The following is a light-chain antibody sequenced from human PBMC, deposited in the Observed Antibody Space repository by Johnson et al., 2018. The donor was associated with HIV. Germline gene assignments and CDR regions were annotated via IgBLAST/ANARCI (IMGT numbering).Light chain of an antibody. V-gene: IGLV1-51*02. Sequence: QSILTQPPSVSAAPGQKVTISCSGSSSNIGNNYVSWYQQLPGTAPKLLIYENNKRPSGIPDRFSGSKSGPSATLGITGLQTGDEAGYYCGTWDSSLSAYVFGTGTKVTVL. CDR1: SSNIGNNY. CDR2: ENN. CDR3: GTWDSSLSAYV. J-gene: IGLJ1*01.